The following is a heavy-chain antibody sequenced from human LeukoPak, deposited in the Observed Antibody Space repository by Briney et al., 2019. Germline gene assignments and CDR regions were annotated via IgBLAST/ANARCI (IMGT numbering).Heavy chain of an antibody. V-gene: IGHV3-66*01. D-gene: IGHD3-22*01. CDR2: IYSGGST. CDR1: GFTVSSNY. Sequence: GGSLRLSCAASGFTVSSNYMSWVRQAPGKGLEWVSVIYSGGSTYYADSVKGRFTISRDNSKNTLYLQMNSLRAEDTAVYYCARDRYDSSGYYYGYFDYWGQGTLVTVSS. J-gene: IGHJ4*02. CDR3: ARDRYDSSGYYYGYFDY.